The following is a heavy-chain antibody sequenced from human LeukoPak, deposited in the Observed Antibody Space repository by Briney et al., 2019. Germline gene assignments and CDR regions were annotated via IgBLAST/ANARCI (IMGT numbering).Heavy chain of an antibody. J-gene: IGHJ4*02. Sequence: GGSLRLSCAASGFTVSSYAMSWVRQAPGKGLEWVSAISGSGGSTYYADSVKGRFTISRDNSKNTLYLQMNSLRAEDTAVYYCAKDGYSSGWAFDYWGQGTLVTVSS. CDR1: GFTVSSYA. CDR3: AKDGYSSGWAFDY. CDR2: ISGSGGST. V-gene: IGHV3-23*01. D-gene: IGHD6-19*01.